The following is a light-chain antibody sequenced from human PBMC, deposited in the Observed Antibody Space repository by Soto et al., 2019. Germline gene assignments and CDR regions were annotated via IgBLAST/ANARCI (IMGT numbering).Light chain of an antibody. CDR2: GAS. V-gene: IGKV3-20*01. J-gene: IGKJ5*01. CDR1: QSVSSSY. Sequence: EIGLTQSPGTLSLSPGERATLSCRASQSVSSSYLAWYQQKPGQAPRLLIYGASSRATGIPDRFSGSGSGTDFTLTNSRLEPEDFAGYYCQQYGSSPPITFGQGTRLEIK. CDR3: QQYGSSPPIT.